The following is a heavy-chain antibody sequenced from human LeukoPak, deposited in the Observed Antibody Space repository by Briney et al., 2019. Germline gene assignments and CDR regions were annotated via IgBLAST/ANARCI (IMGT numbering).Heavy chain of an antibody. CDR2: ISNSGST. D-gene: IGHD3-10*01. CDR1: GGSISTYY. J-gene: IGHJ4*02. Sequence: SETLSLTCSVSGGSISTYYWSWIRQAPGKGLEWIGYISNSGSTNYNPSLKSRITISVDTSKNQFSLRLGSVTAADTALYYCARLLYGSGGYYSGRKFYFDHWGQGSLVIVTS. V-gene: IGHV4-59*08. CDR3: ARLLYGSGGYYSGRKFYFDH.